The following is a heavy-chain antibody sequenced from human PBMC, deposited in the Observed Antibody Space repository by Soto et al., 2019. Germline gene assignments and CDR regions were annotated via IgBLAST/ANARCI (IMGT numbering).Heavy chain of an antibody. Sequence: SETLSLTCAVYGGFLSESYWTWIRQPPGKGLEWIGEINHVGGTNYNPSLKSRVTMSVDTSQNQFSLRLISVTAADTAMYFCVRLQFYDFWSGSVPMDVWGQGTTVTVSS. J-gene: IGHJ6*02. CDR1: GGFLSESY. CDR3: VRLQFYDFWSGSVPMDV. V-gene: IGHV4-34*01. CDR2: INHVGGT. D-gene: IGHD3-3*01.